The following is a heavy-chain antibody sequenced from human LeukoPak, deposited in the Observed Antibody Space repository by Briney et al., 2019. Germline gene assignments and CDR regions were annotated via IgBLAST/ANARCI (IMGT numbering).Heavy chain of an antibody. CDR1: GGSIRSYH. CDR3: AREGYCSSTSCYTDAFDI. D-gene: IGHD2-2*02. Sequence: SETLSLTCSVSGGSIRSYHWSWIRQPPGKGLEWIGYIYYSGSINYNSSLKSRVTMSVDTSKNQFSLKLSSVTAADTAVYYCAREGYCSSTSCYTDAFDIWGQGTMVTVSS. V-gene: IGHV4-59*12. CDR2: IYYSGSI. J-gene: IGHJ3*02.